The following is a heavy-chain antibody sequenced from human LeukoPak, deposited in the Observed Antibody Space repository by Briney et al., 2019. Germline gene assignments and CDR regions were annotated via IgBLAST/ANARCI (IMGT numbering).Heavy chain of an antibody. V-gene: IGHV4-39*01. CDR2: IYYSGTT. Sequence: SETLSLTCTASGGSISSGFYYWGWIRQPPGKGLEWIGSIYYSGTTYYNPSLKSRVTISVDTSRNQFSLKLSSVTAADTAVYYCATHPKSCTRGIFITGKACWFDPWGQGTLVTVSS. D-gene: IGHD3-10*01. J-gene: IGHJ5*02. CDR1: GGSISSGFYY. CDR3: ATHPKSCTRGIFITGKACWFDP.